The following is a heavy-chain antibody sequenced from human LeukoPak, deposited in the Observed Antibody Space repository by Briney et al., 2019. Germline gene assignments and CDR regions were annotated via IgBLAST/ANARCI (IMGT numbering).Heavy chain of an antibody. Sequence: GGSLRLSCAASGFTFSSYAMSWVRQAPGKGLEWVSAISGSGGSTYYADSVKGRFTISRDNSKNTLYLQMNSLRAEDTAVYYCAKNSRRLRGYYYMDVWGKGTTVTVSS. CDR2: ISGSGGST. CDR1: GFTFSSYA. CDR3: AKNSRRLRGYYYMDV. J-gene: IGHJ6*03. V-gene: IGHV3-23*01. D-gene: IGHD4-17*01.